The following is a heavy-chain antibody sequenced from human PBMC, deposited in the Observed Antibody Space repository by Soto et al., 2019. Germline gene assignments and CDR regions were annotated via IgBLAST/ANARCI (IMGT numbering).Heavy chain of an antibody. J-gene: IGHJ3*02. V-gene: IGHV3-23*01. D-gene: IGHD6-13*01. CDR2: ISGSGGST. CDR1: GFTFSSYA. Sequence: GGSLRLSCAASGFTFSSYAMSWVRQAPGKGLEWVSAISGSGGSTYYADSVKGRFTISRDNSKNTLYLQMNSLRAEDTAVYYCANLVGGSSSWYLIGHQSDAFDIWGQGTMVTVSS. CDR3: ANLVGGSSSWYLIGHQSDAFDI.